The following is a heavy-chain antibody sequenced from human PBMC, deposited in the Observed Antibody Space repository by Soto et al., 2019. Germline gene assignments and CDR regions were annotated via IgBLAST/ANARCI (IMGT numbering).Heavy chain of an antibody. Sequence: QVQLVESGGGLVKPGGSLRLSCAASGFTFSDYYMSWIRQAPGKGLEWVSYISSSGSTIYYADSVKDRFTISRDNAKNSLYLQMNSLRAEDTAVYYCARDRDQWSSGENWGAFDIWGQGTMVTVSS. CDR2: ISSSGSTI. CDR3: ARDRDQWSSGENWGAFDI. J-gene: IGHJ3*02. V-gene: IGHV3-11*01. CDR1: GFTFSDYY. D-gene: IGHD7-27*01.